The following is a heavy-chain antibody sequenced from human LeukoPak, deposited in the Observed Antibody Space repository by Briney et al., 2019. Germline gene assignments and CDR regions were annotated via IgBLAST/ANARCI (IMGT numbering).Heavy chain of an antibody. J-gene: IGHJ5*02. D-gene: IGHD3-16*01. CDR2: INHSGST. V-gene: IGHV4-38-2*02. CDR3: ARDLGYDPGWFDP. Sequence: PSETLSLTSAVSGYSISNGYHWGWIRQPPEKGLEWIGSINHSGSTYYNPSLKSRVTISVDTSKNQFSLKLNSVTAADTAVYYCARDLGYDPGWFDPWGQGTLVTVSS. CDR1: GYSISNGYH.